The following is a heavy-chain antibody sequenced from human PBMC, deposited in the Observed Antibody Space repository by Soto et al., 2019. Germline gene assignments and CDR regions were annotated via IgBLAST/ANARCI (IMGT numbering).Heavy chain of an antibody. CDR1: GGSISSGDYY. CDR3: ARRSPLDNSWFYFDY. CDR2: IYYSGTT. J-gene: IGHJ4*02. Sequence: SETLSLTCTVSGGSISSGDYYWSWIRQPPGKGLEWIGYIYYSGTTYYNPSLKSRVTISLDTSKNQFSLKLSSVIVADTAVYYCARRSPLDNSWFYFDYWGQGTLVTVSS. V-gene: IGHV4-30-4*01. D-gene: IGHD6-13*01.